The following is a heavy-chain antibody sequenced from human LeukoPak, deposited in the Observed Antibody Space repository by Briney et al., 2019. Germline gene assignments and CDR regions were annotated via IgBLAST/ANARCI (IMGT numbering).Heavy chain of an antibody. CDR1: GFTFSNAW. CDR2: IKSKTDGGTT. J-gene: IGHJ6*03. Sequence: GGSLRLSCAASGFTFSNAWMSWVRQAPGKGLEWVGRIKSKTDGGTTDYAAPVKGRFTISRDDSENTLYLQMNSLKTEDTAVYYCTTGVVEGQYYYYYYYMDVWGKGTTVTVSS. V-gene: IGHV3-15*01. CDR3: TTGVVEGQYYYYYYYMDV.